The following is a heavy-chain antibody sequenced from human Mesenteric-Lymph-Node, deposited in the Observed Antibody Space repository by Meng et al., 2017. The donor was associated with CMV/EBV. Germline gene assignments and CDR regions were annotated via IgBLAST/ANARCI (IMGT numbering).Heavy chain of an antibody. CDR2: IGGSGGRP. CDR3: AKDGSGWEYFDY. D-gene: IGHD6-19*01. V-gene: IGHV3-23*01. CDR1: VFTVSSNY. Sequence: SAASVFTVSSNYMRWVRQAPGKGLEWVSTIGGSGGRPYYADSVKGRFTISRGNSKNTLYLQMNSLRAEDTAVYYCAKDGSGWEYFDYWGQGTLVTVSS. J-gene: IGHJ4*02.